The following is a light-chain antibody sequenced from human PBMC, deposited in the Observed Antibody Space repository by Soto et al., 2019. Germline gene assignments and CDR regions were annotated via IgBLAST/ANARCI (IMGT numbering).Light chain of an antibody. CDR1: QSISSY. Sequence: DIQITQDESSLSASISDTMSITCXASQSISSYLNWYQQKPGKAPKLLIYAASSLQSGVPSRFSGSGSGTDFTLTISSLQPEDFATYYCQQSYSTLWTFGQGVKVDIK. J-gene: IGKJ1*01. CDR3: QQSYSTLWT. CDR2: AAS. V-gene: IGKV1-39*01.